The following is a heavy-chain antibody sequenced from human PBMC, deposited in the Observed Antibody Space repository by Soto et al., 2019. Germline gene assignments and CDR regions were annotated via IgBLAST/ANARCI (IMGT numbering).Heavy chain of an antibody. CDR1: GGTFSSYA. V-gene: IGHV1-69*13. J-gene: IGHJ4*02. Sequence: SVKVSCKASGGTFSSYAISWVRQAPGQGLEWMGGIIPIFGTANYAQKFQGRVTITADESTSTAYMELSSLRSEDTAVYYCARVGPYGDYFDYWGQGTLVTVSS. CDR3: ARVGPYGDYFDY. D-gene: IGHD4-17*01. CDR2: IIPIFGTA.